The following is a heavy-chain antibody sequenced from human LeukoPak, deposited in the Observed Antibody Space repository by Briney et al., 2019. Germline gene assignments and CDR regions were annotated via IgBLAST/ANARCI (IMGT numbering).Heavy chain of an antibody. CDR3: AKGSGWYV. J-gene: IGHJ4*02. CDR2: IITGGGTT. V-gene: IGHV3-23*01. Sequence: GGSLRLSCAASGFTFSSFAMTWVRQAPGGGLEGVSVIITGGGTTDYAASLKGRFTISRDNSKNTLYLQMNSLRAEDTAVYYCAKGSGWYVWGQGTLVTVSS. CDR1: GFTFSSFA. D-gene: IGHD6-13*01.